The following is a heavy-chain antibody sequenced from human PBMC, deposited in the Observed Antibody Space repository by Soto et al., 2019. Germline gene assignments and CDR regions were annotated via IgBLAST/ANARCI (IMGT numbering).Heavy chain of an antibody. J-gene: IGHJ3*02. CDR2: ISGSGGST. CDR3: AKDPRKGDAFDI. V-gene: IGHV3-23*01. Sequence: GGSLRLSCAASGFTFSSYAMSWVRQAPGKGLEWVSAISGSGGSTYYADSVKGRFTISRDNSKNTLYLQMNSLRAEDTTVYYCAKDPRKGDAFDIWGQGTMVTVSS. CDR1: GFTFSSYA.